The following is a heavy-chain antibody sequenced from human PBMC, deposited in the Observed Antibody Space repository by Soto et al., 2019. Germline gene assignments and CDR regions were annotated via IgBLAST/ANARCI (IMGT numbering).Heavy chain of an antibody. D-gene: IGHD3-22*01. V-gene: IGHV3-48*01. J-gene: IGHJ4*02. Sequence: EVQLVESGGGLVQPGGSLRLSCAASGFTFSSYSMNWVRQAPGKGLEWVSYISSSSSTIYYADSVKGRFTISRDNAKNSVYLQVNSLRAEDTAVYYCAREIYDSSGYYAPFDYWGQGTLVTVSS. CDR3: AREIYDSSGYYAPFDY. CDR2: ISSSSSTI. CDR1: GFTFSSYS.